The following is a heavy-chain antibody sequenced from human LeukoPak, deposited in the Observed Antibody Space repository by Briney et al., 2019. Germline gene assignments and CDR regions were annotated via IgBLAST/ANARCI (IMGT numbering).Heavy chain of an antibody. CDR1: GGTFSSYA. J-gene: IGHJ3*02. D-gene: IGHD4-23*01. CDR2: IIPIFGTA. Sequence: ASVKVSCKASGGTFSSYAISWVRQAPGQGLEWMGGIIPIFGTANYAQKFQGRVTITADESTSTAYMELSSLRSGDTAVYYCARQHGGNSLPLGAFDIWGQGTMVTVSS. V-gene: IGHV1-69*13. CDR3: ARQHGGNSLPLGAFDI.